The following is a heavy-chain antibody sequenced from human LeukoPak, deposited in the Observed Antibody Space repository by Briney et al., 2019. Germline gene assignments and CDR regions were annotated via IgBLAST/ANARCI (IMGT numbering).Heavy chain of an antibody. CDR3: AREDGSGWYYFDY. Sequence: PGGSLRLSCAASGFTFSSNAMSWVRQAPGKGLEWVSDISGSGGSTYYADPVKGRFTISRDNSKNTLYLQMNSLRAEDTAVYYCAREDGSGWYYFDYWGQGTLVTVSS. V-gene: IGHV3-23*01. CDR1: GFTFSSNA. D-gene: IGHD6-19*01. J-gene: IGHJ4*02. CDR2: ISGSGGST.